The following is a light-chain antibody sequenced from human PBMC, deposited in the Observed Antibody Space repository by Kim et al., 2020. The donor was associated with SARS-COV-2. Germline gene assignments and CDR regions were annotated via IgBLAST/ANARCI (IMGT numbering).Light chain of an antibody. CDR1: QAIKHY. CDR3: QKYNSAPYT. V-gene: IGKV1-27*01. Sequence: SASVGDRVTITCRASQAIKHYLAWYQQKPGKTPKLLIYGASALQSGVPSRFSGSGSETDFTLTIIGLQPEDVATYYCQKYNSAPYTFGQGTKLEI. CDR2: GAS. J-gene: IGKJ2*01.